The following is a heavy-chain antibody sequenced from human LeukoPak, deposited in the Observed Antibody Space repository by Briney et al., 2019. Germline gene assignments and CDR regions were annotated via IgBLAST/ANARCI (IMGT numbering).Heavy chain of an antibody. J-gene: IGHJ6*02. CDR1: GFTFSSHW. CDR3: ARVGWFGESPYYYGLDV. D-gene: IGHD3-10*01. CDR2: IKHDGSEK. Sequence: GGSLRLSCAGSGFTFSSHWMTWVRQTPGKGLEWVASIKHDGSEKNYVDSVKGRFTISRDNAKNSLYVEMNNLRGEDTAVYYCARVGWFGESPYYYGLDVWGQGTTVTVS. V-gene: IGHV3-7*03.